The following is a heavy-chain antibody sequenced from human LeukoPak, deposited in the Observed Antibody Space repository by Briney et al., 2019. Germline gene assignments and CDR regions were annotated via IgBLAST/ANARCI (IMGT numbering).Heavy chain of an antibody. CDR3: ARLGGATTGFCLDY. CDR2: IYPGDSET. J-gene: IGHJ4*02. V-gene: IGHV5-51*01. D-gene: IGHD4-17*01. CDR1: GYSFSTYW. Sequence: GESLNISCKGSGYSFSTYWIGWVRQMPEKGLEWMGIIYPGDSETRFNPSFEGQVTISVDRSIQTAYLQWSSLKASDTAMYYCARLGGATTGFCLDYWGQGTLVTVSS.